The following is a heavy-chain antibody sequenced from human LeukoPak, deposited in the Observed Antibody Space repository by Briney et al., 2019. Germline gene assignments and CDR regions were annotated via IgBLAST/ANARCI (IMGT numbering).Heavy chain of an antibody. CDR1: GFAFSSFG. CDR3: AKDVSSRWPFQYFDY. Sequence: GRSLRLSCAASGFAFSSFGMHWVRQAPGKGLEWVAVISYDGSNKYYADSVKGRFTIPRDNSRNMLFLQVNSLRAEDTGVYYCAKDVSSRWPFQYFDYWGQGTMVTVSS. J-gene: IGHJ4*03. D-gene: IGHD6-13*01. V-gene: IGHV3-30*18. CDR2: ISYDGSNK.